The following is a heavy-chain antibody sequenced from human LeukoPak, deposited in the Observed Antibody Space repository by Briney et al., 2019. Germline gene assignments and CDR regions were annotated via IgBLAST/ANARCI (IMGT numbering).Heavy chain of an antibody. D-gene: IGHD4-11*01. CDR1: GFSFDNYA. V-gene: IGHV3-7*01. CDR2: INQGGSEK. CDR3: AADYSKFYYYYMDV. Sequence: GGSLRLSCVASGFSFDNYAMTWVRQAPGKGLEWVANINQGGSEKDYVDSVKGRFTISRDNAKKSLFLQMKSLRAEDTAVYYCAADYSKFYYYYMDVWGKGTTVIVSS. J-gene: IGHJ6*03.